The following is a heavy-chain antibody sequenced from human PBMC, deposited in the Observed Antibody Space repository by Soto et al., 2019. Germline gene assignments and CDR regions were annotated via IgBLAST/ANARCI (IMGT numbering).Heavy chain of an antibody. CDR2: ITSSTRTT. CDR1: GFTLKSYE. J-gene: IGHJ6*02. V-gene: IGHV3-48*03. D-gene: IGHD3-10*01. Sequence: DEQLVESGGGLVQSGGSLRLSCEASGFTLKSYEVNWVRQAPGKGLEWISYITSSTRTTYYADSVKGRFTISRDNARKSVYLQMNCLRVEDTAIYYCARGNTSIQGDLSHYNGLDVWGQGTTVTVS. CDR3: ARGNTSIQGDLSHYNGLDV.